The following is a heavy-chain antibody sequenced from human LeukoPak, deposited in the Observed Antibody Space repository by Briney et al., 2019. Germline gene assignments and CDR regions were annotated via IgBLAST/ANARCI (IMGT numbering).Heavy chain of an antibody. V-gene: IGHV1-58*02. CDR1: GFTLTSSA. CDR2: IVVGSGNT. Sequence: SVKVSCKASGFTLTSSAMQWVRQARGQRLEWIGWIVVGSGNTNYAQKFQERVTITRDMSTSTAYMELSSLRSEDTAVYYCVAGQGGYYYGIDYWGQGTLVTVSS. CDR3: VAGQGGYYYGIDY. J-gene: IGHJ4*02. D-gene: IGHD3-22*01.